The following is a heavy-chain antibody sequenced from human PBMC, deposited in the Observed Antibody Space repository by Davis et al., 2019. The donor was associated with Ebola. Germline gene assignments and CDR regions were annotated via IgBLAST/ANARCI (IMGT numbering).Heavy chain of an antibody. CDR2: ITSQANSYAT. V-gene: IGHV3-73*01. Sequence: GESLKISCAASGFTFSGSAMHWVRQPSGKGLEWVGRITSQANSYATAYAASVKGRFTISRDDSKNTANLEMNSLKTEDTAVYYCTSTTPDYWGQGTLVTVSS. J-gene: IGHJ4*02. CDR1: GFTFSGSA. CDR3: TSTTPDY. D-gene: IGHD1-26*01.